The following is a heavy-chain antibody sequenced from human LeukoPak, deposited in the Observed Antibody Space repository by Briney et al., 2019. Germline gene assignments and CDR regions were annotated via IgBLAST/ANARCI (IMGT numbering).Heavy chain of an antibody. J-gene: IGHJ4*02. CDR2: IDSDATST. Sequence: GGSLRLSCAASGFTFRDYWMHWVRQAPEKGLMWVSHIDSDATSTYYTDSVKGRFTISRDNAKNTVYLQMNSLRAEDTAIYYCARESQYGLVSYSYWGQGTLVTVSS. CDR3: ARESQYGLVSYSY. CDR1: GFTFRDYW. D-gene: IGHD3-10*01. V-gene: IGHV3-74*01.